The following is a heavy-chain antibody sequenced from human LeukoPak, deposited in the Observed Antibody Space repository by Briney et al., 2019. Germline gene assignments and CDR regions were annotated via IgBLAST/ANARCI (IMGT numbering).Heavy chain of an antibody. CDR3: ARHPSATYYYDSSGPTGAFDI. D-gene: IGHD3-22*01. CDR1: GGSFSGYY. V-gene: IGHV4-34*01. Sequence: SETLSLTCAVYGGSFSGYYWSWIRQPPGKGLEWIGEINHSGSTNYNPSLKSRVTISVDTSKNQFSLKLSSVTAADTAVYYCARHPSATYYYDSSGPTGAFDIWGQGTMVTVSS. CDR2: INHSGST. J-gene: IGHJ3*02.